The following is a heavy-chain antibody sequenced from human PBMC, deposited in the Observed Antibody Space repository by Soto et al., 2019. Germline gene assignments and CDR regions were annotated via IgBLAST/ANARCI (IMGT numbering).Heavy chain of an antibody. D-gene: IGHD1-7*01. CDR2: MNPNSGNT. V-gene: IGHV1-8*01. CDR3: ARERTGSNYFDY. CDR1: GYTFTSYD. J-gene: IGHJ4*02. Sequence: QVQLVQSGAEVKKPGASVKVSCKASGYTFTSYDINWVRQATGQGLEWMGWMNPNSGNTAYAQKFQDRVPMTRNTSISTAYMELSSLRSEDTAVYYCARERTGSNYFDYWGQGTLVTVSS.